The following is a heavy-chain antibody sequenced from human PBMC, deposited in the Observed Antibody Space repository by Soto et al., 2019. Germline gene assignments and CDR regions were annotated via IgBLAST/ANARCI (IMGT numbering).Heavy chain of an antibody. V-gene: IGHV1-8*01. J-gene: IGHJ3*02. D-gene: IGHD3-22*01. CDR1: GYTFTGYD. Sequence: QVQLVQSGAEVKKPGASVKVSCKASGYTFTGYDINWVRQATGQGLEWMGWMNPHSGNTNYAQKFQGRVTMTRNTTISTADVELSSVRSEDTAMYYCASGRMIIGVDIWGQGTMVTVSS. CDR2: MNPHSGNT. CDR3: ASGRMIIGVDI.